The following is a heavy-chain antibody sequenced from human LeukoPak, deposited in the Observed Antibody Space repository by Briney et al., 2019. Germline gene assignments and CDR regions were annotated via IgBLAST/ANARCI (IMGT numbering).Heavy chain of an antibody. V-gene: IGHV3-30*04. J-gene: IGHJ4*02. D-gene: IGHD1-26*01. Sequence: GRSLRLSCAASGFTFSSYAMHWVRQAPGKGLEWVAVISYDGSNKYYADSVKGRFTISRDNSKNTLYLQMNSLRAEDTAVYYCARSSGSYGEERFFFDYWGQGTLVTVSS. CDR3: ARSSGSYGEERFFFDY. CDR2: ISYDGSNK. CDR1: GFTFSSYA.